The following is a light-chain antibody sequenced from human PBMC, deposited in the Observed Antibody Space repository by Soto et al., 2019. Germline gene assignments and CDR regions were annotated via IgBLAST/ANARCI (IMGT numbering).Light chain of an antibody. CDR2: WAS. Sequence: DIVMTQSPDSLAVSLGERATIKCKSSQSVLYSSNNKNYLAWYQQKPGQPPKLLIYWASTRESGVPDRFSGSGSGTDFTLTISSLQAEDVAVYYCQQYYSTPMHTFGQGTKLEIK. CDR1: QSVLYSSNNKNY. J-gene: IGKJ2*01. V-gene: IGKV4-1*01. CDR3: QQYYSTPMHT.